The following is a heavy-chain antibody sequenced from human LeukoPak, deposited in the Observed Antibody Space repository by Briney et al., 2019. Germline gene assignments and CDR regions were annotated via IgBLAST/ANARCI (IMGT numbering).Heavy chain of an antibody. CDR2: IYYSGST. D-gene: IGHD6-13*01. V-gene: IGHV4-59*08. CDR3: ARGARIAGDAFDI. J-gene: IGHJ3*02. Sequence: KPSETLSLTCTVSGGSISSYYWSWIRQPPGKGLEWIGYIYYSGSTNYNPSLKSRVTISVDTSKNQFSLKLSSVTAADTAVYYCARGARIAGDAFDIWGQGTMVTVSS. CDR1: GGSISSYY.